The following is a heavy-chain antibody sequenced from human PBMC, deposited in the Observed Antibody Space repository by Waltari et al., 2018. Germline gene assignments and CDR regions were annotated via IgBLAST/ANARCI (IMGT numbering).Heavy chain of an antibody. V-gene: IGHV3-23*01. J-gene: IGHJ4*02. CDR1: GFTFSSYA. D-gene: IGHD6-19*01. CDR2: ISGSGGST. CDR3: AKDSGSGWSSAY. Sequence: EVQLLESGGGLVQPGGSLRLSCAASGFTFSSYAMSWVRQAPGKGLEWVSGISGSGGSTYYADSVKGRFTISRDNSKNTLYLQMNSLRAEDTAVYYCAKDSGSGWSSAYWGQGTLVTVSS.